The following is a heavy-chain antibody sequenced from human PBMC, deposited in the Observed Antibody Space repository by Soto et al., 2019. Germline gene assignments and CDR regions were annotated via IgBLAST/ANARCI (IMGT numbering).Heavy chain of an antibody. Sequence: SETLSLTCTVSGGSISSSSYYWGWIRQPPGKGLEWIGSIYYSGSTHYNPSLKSRVTISVDTSKNQFSLKLSSVTAADTAVYYCARQTPELTATHDYWGQGTLVTVSS. J-gene: IGHJ4*02. CDR1: GGSISSSSYY. D-gene: IGHD2-15*01. CDR2: IYYSGST. CDR3: ARQTPELTATHDY. V-gene: IGHV4-39*01.